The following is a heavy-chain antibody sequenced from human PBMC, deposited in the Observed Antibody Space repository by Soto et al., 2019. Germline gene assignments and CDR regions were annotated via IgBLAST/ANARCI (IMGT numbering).Heavy chain of an antibody. Sequence: SETLSLTCTVSGGSISSGGYYWSWIRQHPGKGLEWIGYIYYSGSTYYNPSLKSRVTISVDTSKNQFSLKLSSVTAADTAVYYCARGGAYYDFWSGYYGSDYYYYGMDVWGQGTTVTVSS. D-gene: IGHD3-3*01. J-gene: IGHJ6*02. CDR1: GGSISSGGYY. CDR2: IYYSGST. CDR3: ARGGAYYDFWSGYYGSDYYYYGMDV. V-gene: IGHV4-31*03.